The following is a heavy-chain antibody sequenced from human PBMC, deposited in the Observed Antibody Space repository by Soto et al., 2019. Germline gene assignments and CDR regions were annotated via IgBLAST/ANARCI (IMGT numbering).Heavy chain of an antibody. CDR1: GYSFTSDW. CDR2: IYPGDSDT. CDR3: ARQPLITMVRGVITDYYYYCIDV. Sequence: GESLQISCRGSGYSFTSDWIGWVRQMPGKGLEWMGIIYPGDSDTRYSPSLQGQVTISADKSISTAYLQWSSLKASNTSMHYCARQPLITMVRGVITDYYYYCIDVCGLGTTVTVSS. V-gene: IGHV5-51*01. J-gene: IGHJ6*02. D-gene: IGHD3-10*01.